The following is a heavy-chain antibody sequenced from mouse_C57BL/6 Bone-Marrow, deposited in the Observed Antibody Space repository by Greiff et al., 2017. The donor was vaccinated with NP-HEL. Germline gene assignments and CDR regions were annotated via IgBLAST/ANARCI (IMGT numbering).Heavy chain of an antibody. CDR1: GYTFTEYT. V-gene: IGHV1-62-2*01. Sequence: QVQLKQSGAELVKPGASVKLSCKASGYTFTEYTIHWVKQRSGQGLEWIGWFYPGSGSIKYNEKFKDKATLTADKSSSTVYMELSRLTSEDSAVYFCARHEGGGGLYYYAMDYWGQGTSVTVSS. CDR3: ARHEGGGGLYYYAMDY. J-gene: IGHJ4*01. D-gene: IGHD3-1*01. CDR2: FYPGSGSI.